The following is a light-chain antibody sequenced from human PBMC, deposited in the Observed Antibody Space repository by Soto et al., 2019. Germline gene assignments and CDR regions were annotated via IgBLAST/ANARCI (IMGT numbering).Light chain of an antibody. Sequence: EVMMTQFPDTVSVTPGETVTLSCGASQSVRTNLAWYQQRPGQAPRLLIHYSSTRATDVPARFSGSGSGTNFTLAISSLQSEDFAVYYCQQRSNWRFTFGPGTKVDIK. J-gene: IGKJ3*01. CDR1: QSVRTN. CDR3: QQRSNWRFT. CDR2: YSS. V-gene: IGKV3D-15*01.